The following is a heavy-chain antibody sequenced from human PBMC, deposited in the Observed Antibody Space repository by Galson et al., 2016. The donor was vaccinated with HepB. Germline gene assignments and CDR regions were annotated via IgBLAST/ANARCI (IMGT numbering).Heavy chain of an antibody. D-gene: IGHD2-15*01. Sequence: SVKVSCKASGYTFAEYGITWVRQAPGQGLEWMGTISANSGNTKYAQKFQGRVILTRDTSTTTASLELRSLRSDGTAMYYCARSWQCSGGNYHLNLYFDYWGQGALVTVSS. CDR3: ARSWQCSGGNYHLNLYFDY. J-gene: IGHJ4*02. CDR1: GYTFAEYG. CDR2: ISANSGNT. V-gene: IGHV1-18*04.